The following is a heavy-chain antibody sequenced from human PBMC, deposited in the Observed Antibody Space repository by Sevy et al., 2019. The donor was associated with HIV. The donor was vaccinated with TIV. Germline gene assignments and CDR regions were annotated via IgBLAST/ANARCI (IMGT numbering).Heavy chain of an antibody. CDR2: ISGSGGST. J-gene: IGHJ4*02. V-gene: IGHV3-23*01. CDR1: GFTFSSYA. D-gene: IGHD2-15*01. CDR3: AKGDCSGGSCYSNFDY. Sequence: GGSLRLSCAASGFTFSSYAMSWVRQAPGKGREWVSAISGSGGSTYYADSVKGRFTISRDNSKNTLYLQMNSLRAEDTAVYYCAKGDCSGGSCYSNFDYWGQGTLVTVSS.